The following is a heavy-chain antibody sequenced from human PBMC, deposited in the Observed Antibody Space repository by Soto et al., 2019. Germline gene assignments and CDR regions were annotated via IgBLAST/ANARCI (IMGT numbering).Heavy chain of an antibody. CDR1: GCSISSGDYY. Sequence: QVQLQESGPGLVKPSQTLSLTCTVSGCSISSGDYYWSWIRQPPGKGLEWIGYIYHSGSTYYNPPLKSRVTISVNTSKNQLSLKLSSVTAADTAVYYCARERPDGARLDPWGQGTLVTVSS. V-gene: IGHV4-30-4*01. CDR2: IYHSGST. CDR3: ARERPDGARLDP. D-gene: IGHD6-6*01. J-gene: IGHJ5*02.